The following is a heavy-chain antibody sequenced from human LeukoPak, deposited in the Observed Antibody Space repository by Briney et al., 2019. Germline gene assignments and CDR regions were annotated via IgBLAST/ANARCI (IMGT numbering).Heavy chain of an antibody. J-gene: IGHJ4*02. CDR1: GFTFSSYW. D-gene: IGHD1-26*01. V-gene: IGHV3-74*03. CDR2: INSDGSSI. Sequence: GGSLGLFCAGSGFTFSSYWMHWVGQAAGKGLVWVSRINSDGSSITYADSVKGRFTISRDNAKHTLCLQSNSQKGEYTSEYYCARTSVGPSPFDCWGQRTLVTLPS. CDR3: ARTSVGPSPFDC.